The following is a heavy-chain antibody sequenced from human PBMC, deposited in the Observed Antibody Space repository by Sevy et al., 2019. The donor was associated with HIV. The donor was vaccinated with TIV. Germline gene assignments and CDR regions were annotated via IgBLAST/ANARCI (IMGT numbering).Heavy chain of an antibody. CDR1: GFRFSAYW. CDR2: LKPDGSDK. CDR3: AQETFGRFDS. J-gene: IGHJ4*02. D-gene: IGHD1-26*01. Sequence: GGSLRLSCAASGFRFSAYWMNWVRQAPAKGLEWVANLKPDGSDKDYVDSAEGRFTISRDNAKNPLYLQMNSLRVEDTAMYYCAQETFGRFDSWGQGTLVTVSS. V-gene: IGHV3-7*01.